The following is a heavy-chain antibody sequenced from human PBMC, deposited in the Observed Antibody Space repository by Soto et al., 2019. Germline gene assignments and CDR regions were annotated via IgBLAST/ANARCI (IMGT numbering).Heavy chain of an antibody. CDR3: ARGPSGDKIDY. CDR2: IYDGGTT. CDR1: GCSIRRATYW. D-gene: IGHD7-27*01. Sequence: PPETLSLTCALSGCSIRRATYWWSWLRQPPDKGLEGIGHIYDGGTTYSSPSLKGRVTISADTSETQFSLKLSSVSAADTAVYYCARGPSGDKIDYWGQGIQVTVSS. J-gene: IGHJ4*02. V-gene: IGHV4-30-4*01.